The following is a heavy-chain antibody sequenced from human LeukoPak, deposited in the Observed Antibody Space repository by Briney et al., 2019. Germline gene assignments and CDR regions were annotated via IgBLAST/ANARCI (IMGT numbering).Heavy chain of an antibody. J-gene: IGHJ4*02. D-gene: IGHD3-22*01. V-gene: IGHV1-69*06. CDR3: ASPPWEGSSGYFYY. CDR1: GGTFSSYA. Sequence: ASVKVSCKASGGTFSSYAISWVRQAPGQGLEWMGGIIPIFGTANYAQKFQGRVTITADKSTSTAYMELSSLRSEDTAVYYCASPPWEGSSGYFYYWGQGTLVTVSS. CDR2: IIPIFGTA.